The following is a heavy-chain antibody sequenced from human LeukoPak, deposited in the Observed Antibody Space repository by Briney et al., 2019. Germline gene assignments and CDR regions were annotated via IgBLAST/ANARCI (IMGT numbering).Heavy chain of an antibody. Sequence: ASVNVSCKASGYTFTAYYMHWVRQAPGQGLEWMGWINPNSGGTNYAQKFQGRVTMTRDTSISTAYMELSRLRSDDTAVYYCARGIAVAGFLATWFDPWGQGTLVTVSS. V-gene: IGHV1-2*02. CDR1: GYTFTAYY. D-gene: IGHD6-19*01. CDR2: INPNSGGT. CDR3: ARGIAVAGFLATWFDP. J-gene: IGHJ5*02.